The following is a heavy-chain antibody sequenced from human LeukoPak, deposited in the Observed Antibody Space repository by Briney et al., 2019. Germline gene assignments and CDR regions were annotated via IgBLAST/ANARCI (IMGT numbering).Heavy chain of an antibody. CDR1: GGSISSSSYY. Sequence: PSETLSLTCTVSGGSISSSSYYWGWIRQPQGKGLEWIGSIYYSGSTYYNPSLKSRVTISVDTSKNQFSLKLSSVTAADTAVYYCARGYSYGFLFDYWGQGTLVTVSS. V-gene: IGHV4-39*01. D-gene: IGHD5-18*01. J-gene: IGHJ4*02. CDR2: IYYSGST. CDR3: ARGYSYGFLFDY.